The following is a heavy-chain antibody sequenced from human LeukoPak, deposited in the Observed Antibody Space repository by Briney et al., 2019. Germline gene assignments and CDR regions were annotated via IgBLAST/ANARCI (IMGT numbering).Heavy chain of an antibody. J-gene: IGHJ5*02. CDR1: GFTVSSNY. V-gene: IGHV3-53*01. CDR3: ARGRNPNWFDP. Sequence: GGSLRLSCAASGFTVSSNYMSWVRQAPGKGLEWVSVIYSGGNTYYADSVKGRFTISRDNSKNTLYLQMNSLRAEDTAVYYCARGRNPNWFDPWGQGTLVTVSS. CDR2: IYSGGNT.